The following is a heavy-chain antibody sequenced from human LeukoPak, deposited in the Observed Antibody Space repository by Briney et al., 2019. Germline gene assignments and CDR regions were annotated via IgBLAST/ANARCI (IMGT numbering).Heavy chain of an antibody. J-gene: IGHJ6*02. Sequence: GESLKISCKGSGYSFTSYWIGWVRQMPGKGLEWMGIIYPGDSDTRYSPSFQGQVTISADKSISTAYLQWSSLKASDTAMYYCARQGIAVVDNYYYYGMDVWGQGTTVTVSS. V-gene: IGHV5-51*01. CDR3: ARQGIAVVDNYYYYGMDV. CDR1: GYSFTSYW. CDR2: IYPGDSDT. D-gene: IGHD6-19*01.